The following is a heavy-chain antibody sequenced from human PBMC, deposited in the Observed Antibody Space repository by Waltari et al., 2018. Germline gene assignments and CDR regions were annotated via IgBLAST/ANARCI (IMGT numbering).Heavy chain of an antibody. J-gene: IGHJ4*02. Sequence: QVQLQESGPGLVKPSETLSLTCAVSGYSISSGYSWGWRRQPPGKGLEWIGSIYHSGSTSYNPSLKRRVTISVDTSKNQFSLKLSPVTAADTAVYYCASLRTTTVTTGWGQGTLVTVSS. V-gene: IGHV4-38-2*01. CDR2: IYHSGST. CDR3: ASLRTTTVTTG. CDR1: GYSISSGYS. D-gene: IGHD4-17*01.